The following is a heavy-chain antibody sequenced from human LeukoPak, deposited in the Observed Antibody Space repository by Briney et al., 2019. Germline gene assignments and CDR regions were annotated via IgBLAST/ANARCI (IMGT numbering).Heavy chain of an antibody. CDR3: ARAADFYYDSSAYFAY. CDR1: GYTFIDFY. V-gene: IGHV1-2*02. D-gene: IGHD3-22*01. CDR2: INPKNGGT. Sequence: GASVKVSCKASGYTFIDFYMHWVRQAPGQGLEWMGWINPKNGGTNYAQKFQGRVTMTRDTSISTAYMELTRLRSDDTAVYSCARAADFYYDSSAYFAYWGQGTLVAVSS. J-gene: IGHJ4*02.